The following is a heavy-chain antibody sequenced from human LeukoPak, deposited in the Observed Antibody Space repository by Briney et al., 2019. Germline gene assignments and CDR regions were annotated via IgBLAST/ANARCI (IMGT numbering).Heavy chain of an antibody. J-gene: IGHJ5*02. D-gene: IGHD3-3*01. CDR2: TYYRSKWYN. Sequence: SQTLSLTCAISGDSVSSNSAAWNWIRQSPSRGLEWLGRTYYRSKWYNDYAVSVKSRITINPDTSKNQFSLQLNSVTPEDTAVYYCARTRIFGVVITPNWFDPWGQGTLVTVSS. CDR1: GDSVSSNSAA. V-gene: IGHV6-1*01. CDR3: ARTRIFGVVITPNWFDP.